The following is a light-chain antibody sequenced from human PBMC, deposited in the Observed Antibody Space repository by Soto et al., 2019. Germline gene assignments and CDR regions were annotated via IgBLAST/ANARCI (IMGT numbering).Light chain of an antibody. Sequence: AIPMTQSPSSLSASVGDRVTITCRATQAITSDLAWYQQKPGKAPQLLIYASSTLQSGVPSRFSGSGSGTDFTLTISSLQPEDFATYYCLQNYDFPWTFGQGTKVEIK. J-gene: IGKJ1*01. V-gene: IGKV1-6*01. CDR3: LQNYDFPWT. CDR1: QAITSD. CDR2: ASS.